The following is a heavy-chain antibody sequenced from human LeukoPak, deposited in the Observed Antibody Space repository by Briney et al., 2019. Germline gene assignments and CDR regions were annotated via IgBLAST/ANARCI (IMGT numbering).Heavy chain of an antibody. Sequence: ASVRVSCTASGYTFTSYYMHWVRQAPGQGLEWMGIINPSGGSTSYAQKFQGRVTMTRDTSTSTVYMELSSLRSEDTAVYYCARVGSDYYDSSGYRGAFDIWGQGTMVTVSS. CDR1: GYTFTSYY. V-gene: IGHV1-46*01. CDR3: ARVGSDYYDSSGYRGAFDI. CDR2: INPSGGST. D-gene: IGHD3-22*01. J-gene: IGHJ3*02.